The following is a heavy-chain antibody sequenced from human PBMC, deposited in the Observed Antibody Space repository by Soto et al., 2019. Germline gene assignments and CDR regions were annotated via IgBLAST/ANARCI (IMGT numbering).Heavy chain of an antibody. Sequence: ASVKVSCKASGYTFTSYTLHWVRQAPGQRLEWMGCINAGNGDTKYSLKFQDRVTITRDTSASTAYMEVSSLRSEDTAIYYCARDRITAAGTHYWGQGTLVTSPQ. D-gene: IGHD6-13*01. J-gene: IGHJ4*02. CDR3: ARDRITAAGTHY. V-gene: IGHV1-3*01. CDR2: INAGNGDT. CDR1: GYTFTSYT.